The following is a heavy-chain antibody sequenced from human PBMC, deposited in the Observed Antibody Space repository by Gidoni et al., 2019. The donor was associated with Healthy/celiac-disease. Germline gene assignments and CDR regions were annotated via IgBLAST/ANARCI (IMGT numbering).Heavy chain of an antibody. J-gene: IGHJ5*02. CDR1: GFSLSNARMG. CDR2: IFSNDEK. D-gene: IGHD2-2*01. V-gene: IGHV2-26*01. Sequence: QLTLKESGPVLVKPTEPLTLTCTVSGFSLSNARMGVSWIRQPPGKALEWLAHIFSNDEKSYSTFLKSRLTISKDTSKSQVVLTMTNMDPVDTATYYCARIRTSSGYNWFDPWGQGTLVTVSS. CDR3: ARIRTSSGYNWFDP.